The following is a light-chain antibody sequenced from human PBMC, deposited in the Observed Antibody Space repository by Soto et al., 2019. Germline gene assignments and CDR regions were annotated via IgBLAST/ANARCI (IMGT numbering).Light chain of an antibody. V-gene: IGLV2-11*01. J-gene: IGLJ1*01. CDR1: SSDVGGYNY. CDR3: SSYAGSYTFV. Sequence: QSVLTQPRSVSGSPGQSVTISCTGTSSDVGGYNYVSWYQQHPGKAPKLMIYDVSKQPSGVPDRFSGSKSGNTASLTISGLQAEDEADYYCSSYAGSYTFVFGTGTKVTVL. CDR2: DVS.